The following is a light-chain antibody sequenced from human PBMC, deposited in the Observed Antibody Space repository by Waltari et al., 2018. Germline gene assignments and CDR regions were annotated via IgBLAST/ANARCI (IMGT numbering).Light chain of an antibody. V-gene: IGKV4-1*01. Sequence: DIILTQSPETLAVSLGERATINCKSSRSISYTKNYLSWYQQKPGQAPRLLISWASTRDFGVPDRFRGSGAGADFTLTFGGLQAEDVAVYYLQQYYSNPTFGQGTKVQIK. CDR2: WAS. CDR1: RSISYTKNY. CDR3: QQYYSNPT. J-gene: IGKJ1*01.